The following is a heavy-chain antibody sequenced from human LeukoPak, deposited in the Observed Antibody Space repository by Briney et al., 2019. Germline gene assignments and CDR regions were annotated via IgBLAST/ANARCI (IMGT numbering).Heavy chain of an antibody. CDR2: IIPIFGTA. CDR3: ARDSGPSGRAVAGTKPYYFDY. Sequence: SVKGSCKASGGTFISYAISWVRQAPGQGLEWMGRIIPIFGTANYAQKFQGRVTITTDESTITAYMELCSLRSEDTAVYYCARDSGPSGRAVAGTKPYYFDYWGQVTLVTVSS. CDR1: GGTFISYA. V-gene: IGHV1-69*05. D-gene: IGHD6-19*01. J-gene: IGHJ4*02.